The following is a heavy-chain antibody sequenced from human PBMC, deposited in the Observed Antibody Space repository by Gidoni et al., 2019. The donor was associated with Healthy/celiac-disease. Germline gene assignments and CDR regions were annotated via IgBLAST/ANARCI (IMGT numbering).Heavy chain of an antibody. J-gene: IGHJ6*03. CDR3: AKDAGYDNYYYYMDV. V-gene: IGHV3-30*18. CDR1: GFTFSSYG. Sequence: QVQLVESGGGVVQPGRSLRLSCAASGFTFSSYGMHWVRQAPGKGLEWVAVISYDGSNKYYADSVKGRFTISRDNSKNTLYLQMNSLRAEDTAVYYCAKDAGYDNYYYYMDVWGKGTTVTVSS. D-gene: IGHD5-12*01. CDR2: ISYDGSNK.